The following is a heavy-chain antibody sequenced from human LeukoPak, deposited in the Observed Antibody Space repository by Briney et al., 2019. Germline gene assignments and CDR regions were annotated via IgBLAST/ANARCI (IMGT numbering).Heavy chain of an antibody. CDR2: IRHDGSHK. CDR1: TFTFSNYG. J-gene: IGHJ5*02. V-gene: IGHV3-30*02. D-gene: IGHD3/OR15-3a*01. CDR3: AKVGVSGLVPGHWFDP. Sequence: GGSLRLSCAASTFTFSNYGMYWVRQAPGKGLEWVAFIRHDGSHKFYADSVRGRFTISRDNSNNTVFLQMNSLRAEDTAVYFCAKVGVSGLVPGHWFDPWGLGTLVTVSS.